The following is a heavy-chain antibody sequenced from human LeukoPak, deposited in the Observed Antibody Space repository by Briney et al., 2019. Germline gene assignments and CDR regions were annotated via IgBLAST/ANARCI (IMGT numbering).Heavy chain of an antibody. Sequence: GRSLRLSCAASGFTFDDYAMHWVRQAPGKGLEWVSGISWNSGSIGYADSVKGRFTISRDNAKNPLYLQMNSLRAEDTALYYCAKDRGDSSGYPQRYFDYWGQGTLVTVSS. CDR1: GFTFDDYA. J-gene: IGHJ4*02. D-gene: IGHD3-22*01. CDR3: AKDRGDSSGYPQRYFDY. CDR2: ISWNSGSI. V-gene: IGHV3-9*01.